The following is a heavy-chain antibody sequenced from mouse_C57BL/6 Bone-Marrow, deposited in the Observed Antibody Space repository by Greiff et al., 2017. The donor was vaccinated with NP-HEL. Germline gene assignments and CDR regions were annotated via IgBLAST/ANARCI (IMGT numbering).Heavy chain of an antibody. V-gene: IGHV1-54*01. J-gene: IGHJ2*01. Sequence: VQLQQSGAELVRPGTSVKVSCKASGYAFTNYLIEWVKQRPGQGLEWIGVINPGSGGTNYNEKFKGKATLTADKSSSTAYMQLSSLTSEDSAVYFCARRGDYEDFDYWGQGTTLTVSS. CDR2: INPGSGGT. CDR1: GYAFTNYL. CDR3: ARRGDYEDFDY. D-gene: IGHD2-4*01.